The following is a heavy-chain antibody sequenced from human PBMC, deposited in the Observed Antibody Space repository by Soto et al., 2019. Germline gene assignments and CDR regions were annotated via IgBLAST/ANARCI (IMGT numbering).Heavy chain of an antibody. CDR3: ARGALDGDTSLYFDD. Sequence: QVQLQESGPGLVKPSQTLSLTCTVSGGSISSGGYYWSWIRQHPGKGLEWIGYIYYSGSTYYTPSLKSRVTIAVDTSKNQVSRKRSAVTAADTAGYYGARGALDGDTSLYFDDWGQGTLVTGSS. CDR2: IYYSGST. J-gene: IGHJ4*02. D-gene: IGHD4-17*01. CDR1: GGSISSGGYY. V-gene: IGHV4-31*03.